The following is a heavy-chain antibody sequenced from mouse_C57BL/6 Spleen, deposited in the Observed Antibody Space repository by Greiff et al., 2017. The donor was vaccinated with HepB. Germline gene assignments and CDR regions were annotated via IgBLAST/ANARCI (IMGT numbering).Heavy chain of an antibody. V-gene: IGHV7-3*01. Sequence: EVQLVESGGGLVQPGGSLSLSCAVSGFTFTDYYMSWVRQPPGKALEWLGFIRNKANGYTTEYSASVTGRFTISRDNSQSILYLHMKALRAEDSATYYCASGGDDGDYYAMDYWGQGTSVTVSS. CDR1: GFTFTDYY. J-gene: IGHJ4*01. CDR2: IRNKANGYTT. CDR3: ASGGDDGDYYAMDY. D-gene: IGHD2-2*01.